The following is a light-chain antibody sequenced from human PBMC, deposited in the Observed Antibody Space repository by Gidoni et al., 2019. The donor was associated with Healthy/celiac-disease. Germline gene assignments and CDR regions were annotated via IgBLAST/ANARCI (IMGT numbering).Light chain of an antibody. CDR2: AAS. Sequence: DIQMTQSPSSLSASVGDRVTITCRASQSISSYLNWYQQKPGKAPKLLIDAASGLQSGVPSRLSVSGSGTDFTLTISSLQPEDFATYYCQQSYSTPPTFGQGTKVEIK. CDR3: QQSYSTPPT. V-gene: IGKV1-39*01. J-gene: IGKJ1*01. CDR1: QSISSY.